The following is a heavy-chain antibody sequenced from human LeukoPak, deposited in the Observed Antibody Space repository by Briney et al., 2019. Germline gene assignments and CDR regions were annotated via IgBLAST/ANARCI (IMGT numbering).Heavy chain of an antibody. CDR2: INPSGGST. Sequence: ASVKVSCKASGYTFTNYYVHWVRQAPGQGLEWMGIINPSGGSTSYAQKFQGRVTMTRDMSTSTVYMEMSSLRSEDTAVYYCARDSEQFLSGNYHGSLDYWGQGTLVTVSS. D-gene: IGHD1-26*01. J-gene: IGHJ4*02. V-gene: IGHV1-46*01. CDR1: GYTFTNYY. CDR3: ARDSEQFLSGNYHGSLDY.